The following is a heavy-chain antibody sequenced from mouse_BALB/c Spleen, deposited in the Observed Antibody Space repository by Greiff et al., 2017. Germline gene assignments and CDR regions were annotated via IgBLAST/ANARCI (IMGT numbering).Heavy chain of an antibody. Sequence: EVQRVESGGGLVKPGGSLKLSCAASGFTFSSYAMSWVRQTPEKRLEWVATISSGGSYTYYPDSVKGRFTISRDNAKNTLYLQMSSLRSEDTAMYYCARQRDGYDDGYIDYWGQGTTLTVSA. V-gene: IGHV5-9-3*01. J-gene: IGHJ2*01. CDR1: GFTFSSYA. CDR2: ISSGGSYT. CDR3: ARQRDGYDDGYIDY. D-gene: IGHD2-2*01.